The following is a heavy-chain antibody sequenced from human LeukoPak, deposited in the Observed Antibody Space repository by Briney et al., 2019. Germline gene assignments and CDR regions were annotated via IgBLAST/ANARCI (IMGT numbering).Heavy chain of an antibody. CDR2: IYYSGST. J-gene: IGHJ4*02. CDR3: AKRDDSGGNLVDL. CDR1: GGSIRSGSHY. V-gene: IGHV4-39*02. Sequence: SETLSLTCTVSGGSIRSGSHYWVWIRQPPGNGLEWIGSIYYSGSTYYNSSLENRVTISIDTSKNHFSLRLRSLSAADTSVYYCAKRDDSGGNLVDLWGQGTLVTVSS. D-gene: IGHD3-22*01.